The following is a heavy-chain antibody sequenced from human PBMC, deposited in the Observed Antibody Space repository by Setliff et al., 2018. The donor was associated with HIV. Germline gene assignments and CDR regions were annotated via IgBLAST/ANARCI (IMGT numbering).Heavy chain of an antibody. D-gene: IGHD3-3*01. Sequence: LSLTCAVYGGSFSGFYWSWIRQPPGKGLEWIGEINHSGSTNYNPSLKSRVTISVDTSKNQFSLKLSSVTAADTAVHYCARTLLTHYNFWSGYYSYDAFDIWGQGTMVTVSS. V-gene: IGHV4-34*01. CDR1: GGSFSGFY. CDR2: INHSGST. J-gene: IGHJ3*02. CDR3: ARTLLTHYNFWSGYYSYDAFDI.